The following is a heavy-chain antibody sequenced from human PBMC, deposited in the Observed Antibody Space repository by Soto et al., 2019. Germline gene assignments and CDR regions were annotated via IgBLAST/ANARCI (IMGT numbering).Heavy chain of an antibody. CDR1: GYTFTSYD. V-gene: IGHV1-8*01. D-gene: IGHD3-22*01. Sequence: ASVKVSCKASGYTFTSYDINWVRQATGQGLEWMGWMNPNSGNTGYAQKFQGRVTMTRNTSISTAYMELSSLRSEDTAVYYGAREGWSSGIWGGTNWFAPWGQGTRGTVSA. J-gene: IGHJ5*02. CDR3: AREGWSSGIWGGTNWFAP. CDR2: MNPNSGNT.